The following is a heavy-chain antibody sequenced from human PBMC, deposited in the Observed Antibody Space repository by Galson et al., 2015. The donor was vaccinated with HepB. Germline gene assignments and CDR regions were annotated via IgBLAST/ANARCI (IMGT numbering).Heavy chain of an antibody. Sequence: SLRLSCAASGSTFSSYAMHWVRQAPGKGLEWVAVISYDGSNKYYADSVKGQFTISRDNSKNTLYLQMNSLRAEDTAVYYCARAAVGSYYGYFNYWGQGTLVTVSS. V-gene: IGHV3-30*04. D-gene: IGHD1-26*01. CDR1: GSTFSSYA. J-gene: IGHJ4*02. CDR2: ISYDGSNK. CDR3: ARAAVGSYYGYFNY.